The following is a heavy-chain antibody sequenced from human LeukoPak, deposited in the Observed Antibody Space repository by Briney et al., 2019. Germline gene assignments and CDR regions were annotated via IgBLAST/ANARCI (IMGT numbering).Heavy chain of an antibody. CDR1: GDSVSSNRAS. J-gene: IGHJ6*02. V-gene: IGHV6-1*01. CDR3: ARGAFGGIRDGMDV. Sequence: SQTLSLTCAISGDSVSSNRASWNWIRQSPPRGREWLGRAYYRSKWDIEFATSLQGLITINPDTFKNQFSLQLNSVTPEDTAVYYCARGAFGGIRDGMDVWGQGTTVTVSS. CDR2: AYYRSKWDI. D-gene: IGHD3-16*01.